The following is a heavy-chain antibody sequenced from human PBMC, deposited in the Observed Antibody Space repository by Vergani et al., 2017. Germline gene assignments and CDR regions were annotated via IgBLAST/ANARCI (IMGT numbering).Heavy chain of an antibody. CDR2: ISGSGGST. Sequence: EVQLLESGGGLVQPGGSLRLSCAASGFTFSSYAMSWVRQAPGKGLEWVSAISGSGGSTYYADSVKGRFTISRNNSKNTLYLQMNSLRAEDTAVYYCAKGGYCSGGSCYAYYFDYWGQGTLVTASS. J-gene: IGHJ4*02. D-gene: IGHD2-15*01. V-gene: IGHV3-23*01. CDR3: AKGGYCSGGSCYAYYFDY. CDR1: GFTFSSYA.